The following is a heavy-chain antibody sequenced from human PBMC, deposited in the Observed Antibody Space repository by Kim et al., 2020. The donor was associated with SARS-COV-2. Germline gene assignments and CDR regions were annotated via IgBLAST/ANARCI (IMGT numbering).Heavy chain of an antibody. Sequence: SETLSLTCNVSGASISSYYWSWIRQSPGKGLEWIGYVYYTGTTSYNPSLKTRVTISGDRTKHQFSLKLSSVTAADTAVYYCASSLYYVGKGGMDVWGQGTTVIVSS. CDR2: VYYTGTT. V-gene: IGHV4-59*01. J-gene: IGHJ6*02. D-gene: IGHD3-16*02. CDR3: ASSLYYVGKGGMDV. CDR1: GASISSYY.